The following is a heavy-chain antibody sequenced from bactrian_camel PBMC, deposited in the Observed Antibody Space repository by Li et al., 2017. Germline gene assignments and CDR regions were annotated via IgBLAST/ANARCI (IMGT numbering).Heavy chain of an antibody. CDR1: GLPFSLHY. J-gene: IGHJ4*01. CDR3: TTPGVGYGMGTDFGH. V-gene: IGHV3S6*01. D-gene: IGHD1*01. CDR2: IGFDGSGI. Sequence: QVQLVESGGDTVQPGGSLRLSCAASGLPFSLHYMSWVRQAPGKGLEWVSSIGFDGSGIYYADSVKGRLSMSRDNAKENTAYLQMNSLKSEDTAVYYCTTPGVGYGMGTDFGHWGQGTQVTVS.